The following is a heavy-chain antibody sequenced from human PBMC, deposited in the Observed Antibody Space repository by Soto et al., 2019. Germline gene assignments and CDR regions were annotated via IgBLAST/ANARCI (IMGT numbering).Heavy chain of an antibody. V-gene: IGHV3-21*01. CDR3: ARDLKVAGTNSFYYYGMDV. D-gene: IGHD6-19*01. Sequence: EVQLVESGGGLVKPGGSLTLSCAASGFTFSNYTMNWDRQAPGKRLEWVSSISRSSRNIYYADSVKGRFTISRDNAKNELYLHMNSLRAGDTAVDYCARDLKVAGTNSFYYYGMDVWGQGTTVTVSS. J-gene: IGHJ6*02. CDR1: GFTFSNYT. CDR2: ISRSSRNI.